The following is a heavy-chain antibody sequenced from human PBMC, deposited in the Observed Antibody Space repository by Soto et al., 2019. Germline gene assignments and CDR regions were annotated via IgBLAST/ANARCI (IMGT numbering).Heavy chain of an antibody. CDR1: GGSFSGYY. Sequence: PAETLSLTCAVYGGSFSGYYWSWIRQPPGKGLEWIGEINHSGSTNYNPSLKSRVTISVDTSKNQFSLKLSSVTAADTAVYYCAPLLEARRGYSYYYGMDVWGQGTTVTVSS. CDR3: APLLEARRGYSYYYGMDV. D-gene: IGHD6-6*01. CDR2: INHSGST. V-gene: IGHV4-34*01. J-gene: IGHJ6*02.